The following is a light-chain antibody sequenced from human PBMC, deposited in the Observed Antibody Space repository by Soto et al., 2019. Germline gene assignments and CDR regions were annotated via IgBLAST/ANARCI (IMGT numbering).Light chain of an antibody. V-gene: IGLV3-21*02. J-gene: IGLJ2*01. CDR2: DDS. Sequence: SYDLTQPTSVSVAPGHTARITCGGNNMGSKSVHWYQQKPGQAPVLVVYDDSDRPSGIPERFSGSISGNTATLTISRVEAGDEADYYCQVWDSGSDHVVFGGGTQLTVL. CDR3: QVWDSGSDHVV. CDR1: NMGSKS.